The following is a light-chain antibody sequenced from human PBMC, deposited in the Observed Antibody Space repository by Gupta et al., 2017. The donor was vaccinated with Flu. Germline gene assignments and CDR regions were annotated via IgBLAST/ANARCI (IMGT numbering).Light chain of an antibody. J-gene: IGKJ1*01. CDR2: GTS. Sequence: DIQMTQSPSTLSASVGDRVTITCRASQNISRWLAWYQQRPGKAPQLLIYGTSSLESGVPSRFSGSGSGTEFTLTIRSLQPDDFATYYCQQDNSYSWTFGQGTKVEIK. CDR3: QQDNSYSWT. V-gene: IGKV1-5*03. CDR1: QNISRW.